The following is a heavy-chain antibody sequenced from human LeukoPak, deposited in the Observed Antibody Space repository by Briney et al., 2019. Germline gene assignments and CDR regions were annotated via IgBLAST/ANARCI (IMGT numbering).Heavy chain of an antibody. CDR1: GYTFTSYD. J-gene: IGHJ3*02. CDR3: ARARPRQWLDRSDAFDI. D-gene: IGHD6-19*01. CDR2: MNPNSGNT. V-gene: IGHV1-8*03. Sequence: GASVKVSCKASGYTFTSYDINWVRQATGQGLEWMGWMNPNSGNTGYAQKFQGRVTITRNTSISTAYMELSSLRSEDTAVYYCARARPRQWLDRSDAFDIWGQGTMVTVSS.